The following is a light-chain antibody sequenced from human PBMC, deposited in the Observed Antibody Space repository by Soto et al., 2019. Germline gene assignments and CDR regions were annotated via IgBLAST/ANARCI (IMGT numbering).Light chain of an antibody. CDR2: DAS. V-gene: IGKV3-11*01. J-gene: IGKJ4*01. Sequence: EIVLTHSPATLSLSPGERATLSCRASQSVSSYLAWYQQKPGQAPRLLIYDASNRATGIPARFSGSGSGTDFTLTISSLEPEDFAVYYCQQRSNWPLTFGAGTKV. CDR1: QSVSSY. CDR3: QQRSNWPLT.